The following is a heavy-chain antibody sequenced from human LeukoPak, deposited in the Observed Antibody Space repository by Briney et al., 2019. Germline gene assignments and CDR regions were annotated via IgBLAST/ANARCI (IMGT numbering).Heavy chain of an antibody. V-gene: IGHV4-59*11. CDR2: IYYSGST. D-gene: IGHD3-10*01. J-gene: IGHJ4*02. CDR3: ARERFGESQFDY. Sequence: SETLSLTCTVSGGSISSHYWSWIRQPPGKGLEWIGYIYYSGSTNYNPCLKSRVTISVDTSKNQFSLKLSSVTAADTAVYYCARERFGESQFDYWGQGTLVTVSS. CDR1: GGSISSHY.